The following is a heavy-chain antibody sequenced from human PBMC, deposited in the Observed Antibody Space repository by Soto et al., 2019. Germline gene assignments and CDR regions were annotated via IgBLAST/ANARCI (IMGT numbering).Heavy chain of an antibody. CDR1: GDTISTEGYS. CDR2: TYHSGNP. D-gene: IGHD3-22*01. V-gene: IGHV4-30-2*01. CDR3: AILAYDSSGYSLDY. J-gene: IGHJ4*02. Sequence: SQKLSLTRVVSGDTISTEGYSWAWLRQPPGKPLEWIAHTYHSGNPYYNPALKSRVIISVDRSKNQFSLKLSSVTAADTAVYYCAILAYDSSGYSLDYWGQGTLVT.